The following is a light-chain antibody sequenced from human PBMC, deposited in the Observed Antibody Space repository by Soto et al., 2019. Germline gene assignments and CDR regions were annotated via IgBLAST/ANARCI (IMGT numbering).Light chain of an antibody. CDR2: LNSDASH. V-gene: IGLV4-69*01. Sequence: QPVLTQSPSASASLGASVKLTFTLSSVHSSYAIAWQQQQPEKVTRYLMKLNSDASHSKGDGIPNRVSGSSTGAKRYLTISNPQSEDDAEYNCQTWGTGIHWVFGGGTKLTVI. J-gene: IGLJ3*02. CDR3: QTWGTGIHWV. CDR1: SVHSSYA.